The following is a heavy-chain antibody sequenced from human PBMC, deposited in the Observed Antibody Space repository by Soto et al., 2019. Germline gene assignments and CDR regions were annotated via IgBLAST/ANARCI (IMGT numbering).Heavy chain of an antibody. CDR2: ISGSGGST. CDR1: GFTFSSYA. V-gene: IGHV3-23*01. Sequence: GGSLRLSCAASGFTFSSYAMSWVRQTPGKGLEWVSAISGSGGSTYYADSVKGRFTISRDNSKNTLYLQMNSLRAEDTAVYYCAKDRVDIVATIFDYWVQGTLVTVSS. D-gene: IGHD5-12*01. CDR3: AKDRVDIVATIFDY. J-gene: IGHJ4*02.